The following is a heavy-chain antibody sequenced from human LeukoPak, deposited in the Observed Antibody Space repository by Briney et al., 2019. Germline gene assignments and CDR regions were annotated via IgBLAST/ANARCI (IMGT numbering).Heavy chain of an antibody. Sequence: SETLSLTCAVYGGSFSGYYWSWIRQPPGKGLEWIGEINHSGSTNYNPSLKSRVTISVDTSKNQFSLKLSSVTAADTAVYYCARGSGTYYYDSSGYSPAPLFDYWGQGTLVTVSS. V-gene: IGHV4-34*01. CDR1: GGSFSGYY. CDR3: ARGSGTYYYDSSGYSPAPLFDY. J-gene: IGHJ4*02. D-gene: IGHD3-22*01. CDR2: INHSGST.